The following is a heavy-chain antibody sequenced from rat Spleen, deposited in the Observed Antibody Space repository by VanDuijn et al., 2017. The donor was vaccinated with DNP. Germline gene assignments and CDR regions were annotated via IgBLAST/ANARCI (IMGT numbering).Heavy chain of an antibody. V-gene: IGHV5-31*01. CDR3: TRGPNYGVYSDYFDY. CDR2: ISYDGSDT. D-gene: IGHD1-11*01. J-gene: IGHJ2*01. CDR1: GFTFSNYW. Sequence: EVHLVESGGGLVQPGRSLKLSCVASGFTFSNYWMTWVRQVPKKGLEWVAMISYDGSDTYYRDSVKGRFTISRDNAESTLYLQMSKLGSEDTAIYYCTRGPNYGVYSDYFDYWGQGVMVTVSS.